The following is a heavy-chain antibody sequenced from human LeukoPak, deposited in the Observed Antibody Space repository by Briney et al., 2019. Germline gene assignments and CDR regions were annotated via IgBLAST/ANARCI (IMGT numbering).Heavy chain of an antibody. J-gene: IGHJ3*02. CDR1: GGTFSSYA. CDR3: ARSGYYDSSEHAFDI. D-gene: IGHD3-22*01. Sequence: ASVKVSCKASGGTFSSYAISWVPQAPGHGLEWMGGIMPIFGTANYAQKIQGRVTVTTDEYTSTAYMELSSLRSEDTAAYYCARSGYYDSSEHAFDISGQGTMVTVSS. CDR2: IMPIFGTA. V-gene: IGHV1-69*05.